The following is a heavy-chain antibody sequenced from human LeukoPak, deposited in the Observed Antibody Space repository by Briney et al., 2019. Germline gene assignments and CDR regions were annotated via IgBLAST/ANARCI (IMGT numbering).Heavy chain of an antibody. CDR1: GFTFSSYW. D-gene: IGHD3-10*01. J-gene: IGHJ4*02. CDR3: TTAMAPSGFEY. CDR2: IRSKTDGGAA. V-gene: IGHV3-15*01. Sequence: GGSLRLSCAASGFTFSSYWMHWVRQAPGKGLEWVGRIRSKTDGGAADYAAPVKGRFTISRDDSKNTLYLQLNSLKTEDTAVYYCTTAMAPSGFEYWGQGTLVTVSS.